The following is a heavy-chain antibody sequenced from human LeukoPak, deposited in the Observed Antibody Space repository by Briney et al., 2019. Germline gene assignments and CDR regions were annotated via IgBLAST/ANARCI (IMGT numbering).Heavy chain of an antibody. J-gene: IGHJ4*02. CDR3: AKERAGYTNPYYDY. D-gene: IGHD3-16*02. Sequence: GGPLRFSCAAPGFTFRTIAMSWVGQAQGKGLEWVSTISGSGANTYYADSVRGRFTISRDNSKNTLYLHMNSLRAEDTAVYYCAKERAGYTNPYYDYWGQGTLVTVSS. V-gene: IGHV3-23*01. CDR2: ISGSGANT. CDR1: GFTFRTIA.